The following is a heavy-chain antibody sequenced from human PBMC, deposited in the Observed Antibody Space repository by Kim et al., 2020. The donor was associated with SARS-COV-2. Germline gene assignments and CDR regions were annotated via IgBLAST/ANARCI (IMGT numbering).Heavy chain of an antibody. J-gene: IGHJ4*02. D-gene: IGHD7-27*01. CDR3: AGDGDAFDY. CDR1: GGSVSGGSFY. Sequence: SETLSLTCTVSGGSVSGGSFYWSWIRQPPGKGLEWIGYINYSGNTKYNPSLTSRVTISQDASKNQFSLKLSSVTAADTAVYYCAGDGDAFDYWGQGTLVT. CDR2: INYSGNT. V-gene: IGHV4-61*01.